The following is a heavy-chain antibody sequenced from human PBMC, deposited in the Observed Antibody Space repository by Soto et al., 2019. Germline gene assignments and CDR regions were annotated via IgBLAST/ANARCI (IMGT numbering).Heavy chain of an antibody. CDR3: ARHEALSANNYYGMDV. D-gene: IGHD2-8*01. V-gene: IGHV4-39*01. Sequence: PSETLSLTCIVSGGSTSSSIHYWGWIRHPPGKGLEWIASIYYIGSTSYNPSLKSRVTISVDTSKNQFSLKLTSVTAEDTAVYYCARHEALSANNYYGMDVWGPGTPLTVSS. CDR2: IYYIGST. J-gene: IGHJ6*02. CDR1: GGSTSSSIHY.